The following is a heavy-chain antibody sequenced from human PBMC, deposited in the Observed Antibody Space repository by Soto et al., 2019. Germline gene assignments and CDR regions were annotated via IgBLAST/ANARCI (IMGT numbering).Heavy chain of an antibody. J-gene: IGHJ4*02. V-gene: IGHV1-18*01. CDR3: AREGRGWYHVY. Sequence: ASVKVSCKASGYTFDSHGINWVRQAPGQGLEWMGCITSYNGNTNYAQNLQGRVTMTTDASTSTAYMELRSLRSDDTAVYYCAREGRGWYHVYWGQGTLVTVSS. D-gene: IGHD6-19*01. CDR1: GYTFDSHG. CDR2: ITSYNGNT.